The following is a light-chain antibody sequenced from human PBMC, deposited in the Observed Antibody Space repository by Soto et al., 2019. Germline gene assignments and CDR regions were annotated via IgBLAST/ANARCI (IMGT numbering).Light chain of an antibody. CDR2: DVS. Sequence: QSVLTQPASVSGSPGQSITISCTGTSSDVGAYKYVSWYQQHPGKAPKLMIYDVSDRPSGVSNRFSGSKSGNTASLTISGLRAEDEADYYSSSYTSSFSYVFGPGTKLTVL. CDR3: SSYTSSFSYV. V-gene: IGLV2-14*01. CDR1: SSDVGAYKY. J-gene: IGLJ1*01.